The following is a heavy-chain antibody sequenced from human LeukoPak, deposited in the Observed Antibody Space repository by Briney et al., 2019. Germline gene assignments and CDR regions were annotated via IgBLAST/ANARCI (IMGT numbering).Heavy chain of an antibody. Sequence: SETLSLTCTVSGGFISSYYRSWIRQPAGKGLEWIGRIYTSGSTNYNPSLKSRVTISVDKSKNQFSLKLSSVTAADTAVYYCARGSPGGAAATFDYWGQGTLVTVSS. D-gene: IGHD6-13*01. V-gene: IGHV4-4*07. CDR1: GGFISSYY. J-gene: IGHJ4*02. CDR2: IYTSGST. CDR3: ARGSPGGAAATFDY.